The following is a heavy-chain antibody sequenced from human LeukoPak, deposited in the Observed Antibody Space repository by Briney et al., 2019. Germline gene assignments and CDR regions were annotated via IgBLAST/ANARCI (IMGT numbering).Heavy chain of an antibody. V-gene: IGHV1-8*01. CDR2: MSPNSGDT. J-gene: IGHJ4*02. Sequence: ASVKVSCKASGYTFTSYDINWVRHATGQGLEWMGWMSPNSGDTGYAQKFQGRVTMTRDTSISTAFMELTSLRSEDTAVYYCARGPPNWGFDFWGQGALLTVSS. D-gene: IGHD7-27*01. CDR1: GYTFTSYD. CDR3: ARGPPNWGFDF.